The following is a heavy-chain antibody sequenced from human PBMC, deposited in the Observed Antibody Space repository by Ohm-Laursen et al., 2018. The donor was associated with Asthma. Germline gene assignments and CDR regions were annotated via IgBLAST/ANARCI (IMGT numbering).Heavy chain of an antibody. Sequence: SLRLSCAASGFTFRSSGMHWVRQAPGKGLEWVAVISYDGSNKYYADSVKGRFTISRDNSKNTLYLQMNSLRAEDTAVYYCAKVKDYGDYWYFDLWGRGTLVTVSS. D-gene: IGHD4-17*01. V-gene: IGHV3-30*18. J-gene: IGHJ2*01. CDR2: ISYDGSNK. CDR1: GFTFRSSG. CDR3: AKVKDYGDYWYFDL.